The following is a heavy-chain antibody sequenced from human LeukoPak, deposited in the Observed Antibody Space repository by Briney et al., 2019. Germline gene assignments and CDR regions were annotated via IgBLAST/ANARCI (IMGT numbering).Heavy chain of an antibody. D-gene: IGHD3-16*02. CDR3: ARGPIMITFGGVIVTPTYFDY. CDR1: GGSFSGYY. Sequence: SETLSLTCAVYGGSFSGYYWSWIRQPPGKGLEWIGEINHSGSTNYNPSLKSRVTISVDTSKNQFSLKLSSVTAADTAVYYCARGPIMITFGGVIVTPTYFDYWGQGTLVTVSS. J-gene: IGHJ4*02. V-gene: IGHV4-34*01. CDR2: INHSGST.